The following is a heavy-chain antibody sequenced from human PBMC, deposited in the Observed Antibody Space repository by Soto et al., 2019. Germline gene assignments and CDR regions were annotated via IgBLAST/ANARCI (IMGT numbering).Heavy chain of an antibody. CDR2: LYYSGNT. CDR3: ASSSPFHY. J-gene: IGHJ4*02. CDR1: GGSISSSSYY. Sequence: SETLSLTCTVSGGSISSSSYYWGWIRQPPGKGLEWIGSLYYSGNTYYKPSLKSRVSISIDTSRNQFSLKLASVTAADTGVYYCASSSPFHYWGPGILVTVSS. V-gene: IGHV4-39*01. D-gene: IGHD6-6*01.